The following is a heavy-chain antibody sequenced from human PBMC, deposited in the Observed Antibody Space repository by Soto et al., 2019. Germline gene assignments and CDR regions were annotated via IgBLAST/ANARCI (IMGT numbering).Heavy chain of an antibody. J-gene: IGHJ4*02. D-gene: IGHD4-17*01. Sequence: QVQVQESSPGLVKPSETLSLTSTVSGGSISSYYWSWIRQPPGKGLEWIGHIYYSGSTNYNPSLKSRVTISVDTSKNQFSLKLSSVTAADTAVYYCARTTAVTIEYWGQRTLVTVSS. CDR3: ARTTAVTIEY. CDR1: GGSISSYY. V-gene: IGHV4-59*01. CDR2: IYYSGST.